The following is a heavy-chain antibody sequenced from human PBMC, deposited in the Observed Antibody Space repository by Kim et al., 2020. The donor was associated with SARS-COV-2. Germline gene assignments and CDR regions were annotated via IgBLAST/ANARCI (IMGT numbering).Heavy chain of an antibody. CDR2: INSDGSSI. V-gene: IGHV3-74*01. Sequence: GGSLRLSCAGSGFTFRGYWMHWVRQGPGKGLVWVSRINSDGSSISYADSVKGRFTISRDNAKNTLYLQMNSLRAEDTAVYYCAREFDYWGQGTLVTVSS. CDR1: GFTFRGYW. J-gene: IGHJ4*02. CDR3: AREFDY.